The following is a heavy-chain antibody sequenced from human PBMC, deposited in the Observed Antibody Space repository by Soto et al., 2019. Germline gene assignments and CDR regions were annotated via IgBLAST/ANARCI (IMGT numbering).Heavy chain of an antibody. D-gene: IGHD2-15*01. CDR3: ARQGGKNWFDP. Sequence: QLQLQESGPGLVKPSETLSLTCTVSGGSISSSSYYWGWIRQPPGKGLEWIGSIYYSGSTYYNPSLKSRVTISVDTSNNQFSLKLSSVTAADTAVYYCARQGGKNWFDPWGQGTLVTVSS. V-gene: IGHV4-39*01. J-gene: IGHJ5*02. CDR1: GGSISSSSYY. CDR2: IYYSGST.